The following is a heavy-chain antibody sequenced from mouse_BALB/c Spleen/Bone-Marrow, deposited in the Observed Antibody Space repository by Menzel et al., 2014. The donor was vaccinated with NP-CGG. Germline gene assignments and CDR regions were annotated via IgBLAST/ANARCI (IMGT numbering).Heavy chain of an antibody. CDR1: GYTFTSYR. CDR2: IYLGDGDT. Sequence: QVQLQQSGAELARPGASVELSCKASGYTFTSYRMQWVKQRPGQGLEWIGAIYLGDGDTRYTQKFKGKATLTADKSSSTAYMQLSSLASEDSAVYYCARFYGYDGFDYWGQGTSVTVSS. J-gene: IGHJ4*01. V-gene: IGHV1-87*01. D-gene: IGHD2-2*01. CDR3: ARFYGYDGFDY.